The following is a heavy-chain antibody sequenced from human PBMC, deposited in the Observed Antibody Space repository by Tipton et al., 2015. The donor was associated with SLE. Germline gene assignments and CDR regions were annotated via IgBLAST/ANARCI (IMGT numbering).Heavy chain of an antibody. J-gene: IGHJ4*02. CDR3: ARGGTRGNY. V-gene: IGHV4-30-2*01. CDR1: GGSISSGGYS. CDR2: IYHSGST. Sequence: TLSLTCAVSGGSISSGGYSWSWIRQPPGKGLEWIGYIYHSGSTYYNPSLKSRVTISVDRSKNQFSLKLSSVTAADTAVYYCARGGTRGNYWGQGTLVTVSS. D-gene: IGHD5-12*01.